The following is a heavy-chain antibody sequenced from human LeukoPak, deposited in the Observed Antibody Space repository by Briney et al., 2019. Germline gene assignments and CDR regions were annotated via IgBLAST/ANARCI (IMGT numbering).Heavy chain of an antibody. CDR1: AGSISSSSYY. D-gene: IGHD6-13*01. CDR3: ATPSGSWYRADYFDY. V-gene: IGHV4-39*01. J-gene: IGHJ4*02. CDR2: IYYSGST. Sequence: SETLSLTCTVSAGSISSSSYYWGWIRQPPGKGLEWIGCIYYSGSTYYNPSLKSRVTISVDTSKNQFSLKLSSVTAANTAVYYCATPSGSWYRADYFDYWGQGTLVTVSS.